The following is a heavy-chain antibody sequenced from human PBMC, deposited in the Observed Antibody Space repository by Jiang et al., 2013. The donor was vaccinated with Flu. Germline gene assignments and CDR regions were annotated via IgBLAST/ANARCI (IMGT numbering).Heavy chain of an antibody. CDR3: ASNVIVAQGY. CDR2: ISSSSSYI. CDR1: GFTFSSYS. D-gene: IGHD2-21*01. Sequence: VQLLESGGGLVKPGGSLRLSCAASGFTFSSYSMNWVRQAPGKGLEWVSSISSSSSYIYYADSVKGRFTISRDNAKNSLYLQMNSLRAEDTAVYYCASNVIVAQGYWGQGTLVTVSS. V-gene: IGHV3-21*01. J-gene: IGHJ4*02.